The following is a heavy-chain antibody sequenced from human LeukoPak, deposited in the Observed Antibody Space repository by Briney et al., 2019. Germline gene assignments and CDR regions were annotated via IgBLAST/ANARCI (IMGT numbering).Heavy chain of an antibody. CDR1: GFTFSSYE. Sequence: GGSLRLSCAASGFTFSSYEMNWVRQAPGKGLKWVSYISSSGSTMYYADSVRGRFTISRDNAKNSLYLQMNSLRAEDTAVYYCARDSILYVWGQGTTVTVSS. V-gene: IGHV3-48*03. CDR2: ISSSGSTM. CDR3: ARDSILYV. D-gene: IGHD2-15*01. J-gene: IGHJ6*02.